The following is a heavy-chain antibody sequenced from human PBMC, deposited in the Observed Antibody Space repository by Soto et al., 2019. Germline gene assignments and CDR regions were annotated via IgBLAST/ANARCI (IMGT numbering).Heavy chain of an antibody. CDR3: ARGGRGNWFDP. CDR2: IIPIFGTA. V-gene: IGHV1-69*13. Sequence: GASVNVSCKSSGGTFSSYAISWVRQAPGQGLEWMGGIIPIFGTANYAQKFQGRVTITADESTSTAYMELSSLRSEDTAVYYCARGGRGNWFDPWGQGTLVTVSS. D-gene: IGHD3-16*01. CDR1: GGTFSSYA. J-gene: IGHJ5*02.